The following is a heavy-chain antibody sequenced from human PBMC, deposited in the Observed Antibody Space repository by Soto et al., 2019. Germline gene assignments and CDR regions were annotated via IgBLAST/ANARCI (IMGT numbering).Heavy chain of an antibody. D-gene: IGHD2-2*01. CDR2: TYYRSKWYN. V-gene: IGHV6-1*01. CDR1: GDSVSSSSVT. CDR3: VRLIGSSWLDF. J-gene: IGHJ5*01. Sequence: QVQLQQSEPGLVKPSQTLSLTCAISGDSVSSSSVTWNWIRQSPSRGLEWLGRTYYRSKWYNDYAESVKSRITINPNTSKNQFSLHLNSVTPEDTDVYYCVRLIGSSWLDFWGQGTLVTVSS.